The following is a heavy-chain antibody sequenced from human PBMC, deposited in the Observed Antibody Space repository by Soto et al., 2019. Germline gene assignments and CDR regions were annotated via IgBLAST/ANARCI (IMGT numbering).Heavy chain of an antibody. J-gene: IGHJ4*02. CDR1: GGSISTVDYW. D-gene: IGHD3-16*01. CDR3: ARGTSGDKVDS. V-gene: IGHV4-30-4*01. CDR2: IYDGGRT. Sequence: SETLSLTCTVSGGSISTVDYWWSWIRQSPDMGLEWIGHIYDGGRTYNNPSLESRVTMSVDTSKSQLSLTLSSVSAADTAVYYCARGTSGDKVDSWGQGTLVTVS.